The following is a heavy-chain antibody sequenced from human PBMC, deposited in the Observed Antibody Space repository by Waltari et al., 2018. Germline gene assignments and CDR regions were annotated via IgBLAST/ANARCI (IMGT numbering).Heavy chain of an antibody. CDR3: ARTWLNTTMGYTIQFMDV. Sequence: EVHLVESGGGLVKPGGSLRLSCVVSGFTFSDYSLNWVRQAPGKGLEWLPSISDSSRYIYYADSVKGRFTISRDNARNSLYLQMNSLRAEDTAVYYCARTWLNTTMGYTIQFMDVWGKGTTVTVSS. CDR2: ISDSSRYI. CDR1: GFTFSDYS. D-gene: IGHD5-18*01. V-gene: IGHV3-21*01. J-gene: IGHJ6*03.